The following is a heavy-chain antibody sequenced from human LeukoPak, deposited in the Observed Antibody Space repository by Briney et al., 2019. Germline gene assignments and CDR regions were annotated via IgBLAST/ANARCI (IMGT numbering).Heavy chain of an antibody. Sequence: PGGSLRLSCTASGFTFSSYSMNWVRQAPGKGLEWVSSISTSSSYIYYADSVKGRFTISRDNAKNSLYLQMNSLRAEDTAVYYCARDGGQWLRSGYFDLWGRGTLVTVSS. V-gene: IGHV3-21*01. CDR3: ARDGGQWLRSGYFDL. CDR2: ISTSSSYI. J-gene: IGHJ2*01. CDR1: GFTFSSYS. D-gene: IGHD6-19*01.